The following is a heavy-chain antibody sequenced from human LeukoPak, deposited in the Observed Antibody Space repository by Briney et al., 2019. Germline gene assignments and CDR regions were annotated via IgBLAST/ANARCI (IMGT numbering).Heavy chain of an antibody. J-gene: IGHJ4*02. CDR1: GFTISSYE. CDR2: ISSSGSTI. V-gene: IGHV3-48*03. D-gene: IGHD3-22*01. Sequence: PGGSLRLSCAASGFTISSYEMNWVRQAPGKGLEWVSYISSSGSTIYYADSVKGRFTISRDNAKNSLYLQMNSLRPEDTAVYYCAGEDYYDSSGYYYVPGMRSGYWGQGTLVTVSS. CDR3: AGEDYYDSSGYYYVPGMRSGY.